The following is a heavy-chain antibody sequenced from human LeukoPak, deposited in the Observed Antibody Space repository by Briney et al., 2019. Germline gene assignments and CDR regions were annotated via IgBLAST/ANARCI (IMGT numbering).Heavy chain of an antibody. V-gene: IGHV3-48*03. D-gene: IGHD5-24*01. CDR3: AREGAAGYNVGFDY. Sequence: PGGSLRLSCAATGFTVSSNYMNWVRQAPGKGLEWVSYIYSSGGNIYYADSVKGRFTISRDNAKNSLYLQMNSLRVEDTAVYYCAREGAAGYNVGFDYWGQGTLVTVSS. CDR1: GFTVSSNY. CDR2: IYSSGGNI. J-gene: IGHJ4*02.